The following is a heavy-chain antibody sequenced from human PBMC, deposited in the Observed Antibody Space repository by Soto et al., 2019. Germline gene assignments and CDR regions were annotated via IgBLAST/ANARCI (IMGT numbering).Heavy chain of an antibody. V-gene: IGHV3-9*01. CDR3: VIAAAGPFDY. Sequence: EVQLVESGGGLVQPGRSLRLSCAASGFTFDDYAMHWVRQAPGKGLEWVSGISWNSGSIGYADSVKGRFTISRDNAKNSLYLQMNSLRAEDTALYYCVIAAAGPFDYWGQGTLVTVSS. CDR1: GFTFDDYA. J-gene: IGHJ4*02. CDR2: ISWNSGSI. D-gene: IGHD6-13*01.